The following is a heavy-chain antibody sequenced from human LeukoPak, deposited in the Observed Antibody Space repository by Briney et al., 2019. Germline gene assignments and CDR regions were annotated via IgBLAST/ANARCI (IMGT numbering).Heavy chain of an antibody. J-gene: IGHJ1*01. Sequence: PSETLSLTCTVSGDSISSSTYCWGWIRQPPGKGLEWIGEIYHSGSTNYNPSLKSRVTISVDKSKNQFSLKLCSVTAADTAVYYCARDLAGVAVTTVPDFQHWGQGTLVTVSS. V-gene: IGHV4-39*07. CDR1: GDSISSSTYC. D-gene: IGHD4-17*01. CDR2: IYHSGST. CDR3: ARDLAGVAVTTVPDFQH.